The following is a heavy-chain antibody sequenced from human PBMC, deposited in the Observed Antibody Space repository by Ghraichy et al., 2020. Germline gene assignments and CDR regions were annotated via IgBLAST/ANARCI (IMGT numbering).Heavy chain of an antibody. Sequence: SGTLSLTCAVYGGSFSGYYWSWIRQPPGKGLEWIGEINHSGSTTYNPSLKSRVTISVDTSKNHFSLKLSSVTAADTAVYYCARSHLVVPAALNWFDPSGQGTLVTFSS. CDR1: GGSFSGYY. J-gene: IGHJ5*02. V-gene: IGHV4-34*01. CDR3: ARSHLVVPAALNWFDP. CDR2: INHSGST. D-gene: IGHD2-2*01.